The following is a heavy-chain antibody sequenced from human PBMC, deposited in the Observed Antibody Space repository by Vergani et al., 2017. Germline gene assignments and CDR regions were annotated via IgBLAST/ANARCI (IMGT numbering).Heavy chain of an antibody. CDR3: ARGSGIAASLRWAWGAYYFDY. Sequence: QVQLVQSGAEVKKPGASVKVSCKASGYTFTGYYMHWVRQAPGQGLEWMGWINPNSGGTNYAQKFQGRVTMTRDTSISTAYMELSRLRSDDTAVYYCARGSGIAASLRWAWGAYYFDYWGQGTLVTVSS. J-gene: IGHJ4*02. D-gene: IGHD6-13*01. V-gene: IGHV1-2*02. CDR1: GYTFTGYY. CDR2: INPNSGGT.